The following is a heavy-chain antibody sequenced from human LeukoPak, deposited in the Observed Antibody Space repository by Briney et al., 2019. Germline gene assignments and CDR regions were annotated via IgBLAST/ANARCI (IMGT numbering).Heavy chain of an antibody. CDR2: INHSGST. V-gene: IGHV4-34*01. CDR3: ARAYYYDSSGYYCDY. D-gene: IGHD3-22*01. CDR1: GGSFSGYY. J-gene: IGHJ4*02. Sequence: SETLSLTCAVYGGSFSGYYWSWIRQPPGKGLEWIGEINHSGSTNYNPSLKSRVTISVDTSKNQFSLKLSSVTAADTAVYCCARAYYYDSSGYYCDYWGQGTLVTVSS.